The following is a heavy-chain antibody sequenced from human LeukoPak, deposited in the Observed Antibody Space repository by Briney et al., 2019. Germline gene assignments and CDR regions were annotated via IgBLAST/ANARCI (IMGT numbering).Heavy chain of an antibody. D-gene: IGHD1-26*01. V-gene: IGHV1-18*01. CDR1: GYTFTIYG. CDR2: ISAYNGNT. Sequence: ASVNVSFTASGYTFTIYGISWVRQAPGQGLEWMGWISAYNGNTNYAQKLQGRVTMTTDTSTSTAYMELRSLRSDDTAVYYCARDRSGSYFPNDYWGQGTLVTVSS. J-gene: IGHJ4*02. CDR3: ARDRSGSYFPNDY.